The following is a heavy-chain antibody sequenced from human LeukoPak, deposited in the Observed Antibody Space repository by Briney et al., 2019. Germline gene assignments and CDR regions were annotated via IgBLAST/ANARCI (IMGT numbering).Heavy chain of an antibody. CDR1: CGSTRSYY. D-gene: IGHD2-21*02. J-gene: IGHJ1*01. CDR3: ASLDCGGDCYSWYFQH. V-gene: IGHV4-59*01. CDR2: IYYSGST. Sequence: SETLPLTCSVSCGSTRSYYWRWIRRPPGKGLEWIGYIYYSGSTNYNPSLKSRVTISVDTSKNQFSLKLSSVTAADTAVYYCASLDCGGDCYSWYFQHWGQGTLVTVSS.